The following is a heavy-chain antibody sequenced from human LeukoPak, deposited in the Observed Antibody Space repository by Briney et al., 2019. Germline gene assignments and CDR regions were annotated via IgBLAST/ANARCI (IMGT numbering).Heavy chain of an antibody. CDR2: MWYDGSNK. J-gene: IGHJ4*02. V-gene: IGHV3-33*01. D-gene: IGHD3-10*01. Sequence: GGSLRLSCAASGFTFSSYGMHWVRQAPGKGLEWVAVMWYDGSNKYYADSVKGRFTISRDNSKNTLYLQMNSLRAEDTAVYYCARDWTKVRGVIEYWGQGTLVTVSS. CDR3: ARDWTKVRGVIEY. CDR1: GFTFSSYG.